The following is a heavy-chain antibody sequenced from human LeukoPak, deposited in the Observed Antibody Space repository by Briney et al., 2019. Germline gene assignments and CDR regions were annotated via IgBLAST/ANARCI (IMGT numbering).Heavy chain of an antibody. CDR3: ARDKLHCSDDSCYSDFYYYYMDV. CDR1: GGSFDTKSHN. CDR2: IYHSGST. J-gene: IGHJ6*03. Sequence: PSETLSLTCSVSGGSFDTKSHNWGWVRQPPGKGLEWIGSIYHSGSTYYNPSLKSRVTISVNTSKNQFSLKLSSVTAADTAVYYCARDKLHCSDDSCYSDFYYYYMDVWGRGTTVTVSS. D-gene: IGHD2-15*01. V-gene: IGHV4-39*07.